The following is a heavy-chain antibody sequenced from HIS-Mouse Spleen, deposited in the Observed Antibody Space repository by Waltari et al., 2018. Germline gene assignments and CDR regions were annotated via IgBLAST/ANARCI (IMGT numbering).Heavy chain of an antibody. CDR2: IDWDDDK. CDR1: GFSLSTSGMC. V-gene: IGHV2-70*15. D-gene: IGHD6-19*01. J-gene: IGHJ4*02. CDR3: ARIAEGYSSGWYAFDY. Sequence: QVTLRESGPALVKPTQTLTLNCTFSGFSLSTSGMCVRWILQPPGKALEWLARIDWDDDKYYSTSLKTRLTISKDTSKNQVVLTMTNMDPVDTATYYCARIAEGYSSGWYAFDYWGQGTLVTVSS.